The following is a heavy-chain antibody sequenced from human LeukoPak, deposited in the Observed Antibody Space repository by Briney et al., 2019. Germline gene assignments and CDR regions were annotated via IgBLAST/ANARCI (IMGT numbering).Heavy chain of an antibody. V-gene: IGHV4-59*08. CDR3: ARCGIAAAGRFDP. CDR2: NHNTGST. D-gene: IGHD6-13*01. J-gene: IGHJ5*02. Sequence: SETLSLTCTVSGGSISTFHWSWIRQPPGRGLEWIAFNHNTGSTNYNPSLNGRVTILVDTSKNQFSLKLSSVTAADTAVYYCARCGIAAAGRFDPWGQGTLVTVSS. CDR1: GGSISTFH.